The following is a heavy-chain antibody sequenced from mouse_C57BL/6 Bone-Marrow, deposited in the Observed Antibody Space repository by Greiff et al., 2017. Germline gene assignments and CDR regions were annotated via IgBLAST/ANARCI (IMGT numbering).Heavy chain of an antibody. V-gene: IGHV14-4*01. Sequence: EVKLVESGAELVRPGASVKLSCTASGFNIKDDYMHWVKQRPEQGLEWIGWIDPENGDTEYASKFQGKATITADTSSNTAYLQLSSLTSEDTAVYYCTTGNYYGSKFAYWGQGTLVTVSA. J-gene: IGHJ3*01. D-gene: IGHD1-1*01. CDR1: GFNIKDDY. CDR2: IDPENGDT. CDR3: TTGNYYGSKFAY.